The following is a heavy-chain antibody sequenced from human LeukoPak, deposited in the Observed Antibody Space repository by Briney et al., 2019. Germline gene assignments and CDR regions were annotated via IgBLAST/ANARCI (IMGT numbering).Heavy chain of an antibody. J-gene: IGHJ3*01. V-gene: IGHV4-59*12. Sequence: SETLSLTCTVSGGSISGYYWSWIRQPPGKGLEWIGYIYNTESTNYSPSLKSRVTMSLDTSKSQFSLQLSSVTAADTAIYYCARLTYGDVWGQGTMVTVSS. D-gene: IGHD4-17*01. CDR1: GGSISGYY. CDR3: ARLTYGDV. CDR2: IYNTEST.